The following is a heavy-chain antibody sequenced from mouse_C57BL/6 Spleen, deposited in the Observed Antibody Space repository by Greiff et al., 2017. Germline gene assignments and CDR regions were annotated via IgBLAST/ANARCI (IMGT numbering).Heavy chain of an antibody. J-gene: IGHJ2*01. CDR1: GFTFSSYT. CDR2: ISGGGGNT. D-gene: IGHD1-1*01. V-gene: IGHV5-9*04. Sequence: EVQLVESGGGLVKPGGSLKLSCAASGFTFSSYTMSWVRQTPEQRLEWVATISGGGGNTYYPDNVKGRSTISRVNAQNTLYLQMSSLRSEDTAVYYCARDYYGSSYYFDYWGQGTTLTVSS. CDR3: ARDYYGSSYYFDY.